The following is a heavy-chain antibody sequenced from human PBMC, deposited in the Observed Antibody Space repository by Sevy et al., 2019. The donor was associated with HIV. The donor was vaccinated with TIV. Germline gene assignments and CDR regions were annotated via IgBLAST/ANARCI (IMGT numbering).Heavy chain of an antibody. D-gene: IGHD3-10*01. J-gene: IGHJ3*02. CDR2: ISCDGSNK. CDR3: ARGGRRITMVRGVIKDTWAFHI. CDR1: GFTFSTSA. Sequence: GGSLRLSCAASGFTFSTSAMHWVRQAPGKGLEWVAVISCDGSNKYYADSVKGRFTISRDNSKNTLYLQMNSLRAEDTAVYYCARGGRRITMVRGVIKDTWAFHIWGQGTMVTVSS. V-gene: IGHV3-30-3*01.